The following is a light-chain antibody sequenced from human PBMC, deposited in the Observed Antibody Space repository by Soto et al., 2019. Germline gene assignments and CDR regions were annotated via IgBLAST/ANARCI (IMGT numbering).Light chain of an antibody. CDR3: QQYNSLPET. CDR1: QSISSW. V-gene: IGKV1-5*03. CDR2: KAS. Sequence: DIQMTQSPSTLSASAGDRVTITCRASQSISSWLAWYQQKPGKAPKLLIYKASSLESGVPSRFSGSGSGTEFTLTISSLQPDDFATYYCQQYNSLPETSGQGTKVEIK. J-gene: IGKJ1*01.